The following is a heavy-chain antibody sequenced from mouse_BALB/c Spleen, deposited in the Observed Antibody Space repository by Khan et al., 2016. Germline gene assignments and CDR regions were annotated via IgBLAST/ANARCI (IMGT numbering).Heavy chain of an antibody. CDR2: ISYSGST. J-gene: IGHJ4*01. V-gene: IGHV3-2*02. Sequence: VQRKQSGPGLVKPSQSLSLTCTVTGYSITSDYAWNWIRQFPGNKLEWMGYISYSGSTSYNPSLKSRISITRDQSKNQFFLQLNSVTTEDTATYYCALDYYGSSYAMDYWGQGTSVTVSS. D-gene: IGHD1-1*01. CDR3: ALDYYGSSYAMDY. CDR1: GYSITSDYA.